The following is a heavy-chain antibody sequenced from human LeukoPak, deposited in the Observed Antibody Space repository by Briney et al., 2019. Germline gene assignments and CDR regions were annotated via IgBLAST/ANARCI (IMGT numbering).Heavy chain of an antibody. Sequence: GGSLRLSCAASGFTFSSYAMSWVRQAPGKGLEWVSTISDNGGSTYYADSVRGRFTISRDNSKNTLYLQMNSLRAEDTAVYYCAKPPPDSSSWLFDYWGQGALVTVS. D-gene: IGHD6-13*01. CDR2: ISDNGGST. V-gene: IGHV3-23*01. CDR1: GFTFSSYA. J-gene: IGHJ4*02. CDR3: AKPPPDSSSWLFDY.